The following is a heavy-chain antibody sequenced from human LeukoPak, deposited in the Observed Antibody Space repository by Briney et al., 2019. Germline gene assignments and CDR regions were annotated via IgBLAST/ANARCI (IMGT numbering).Heavy chain of an antibody. V-gene: IGHV3-23*01. Sequence: GGSLRLSCAASGFTFSSYAMSWVRQAPGKRLEWVSAISGSGGSTYYADSVKGRFTISRDNSKNTLYLQMNSLRAEDTAVYYCAKDRTYYYDSSGYRSWGQGTLVTVSS. D-gene: IGHD3-22*01. CDR1: GFTFSSYA. J-gene: IGHJ5*02. CDR2: ISGSGGST. CDR3: AKDRTYYYDSSGYRS.